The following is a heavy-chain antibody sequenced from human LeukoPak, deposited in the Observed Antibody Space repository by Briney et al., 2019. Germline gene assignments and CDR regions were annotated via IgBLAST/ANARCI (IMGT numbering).Heavy chain of an antibody. V-gene: IGHV3-30*02. CDR2: IRYDGSNK. J-gene: IGHJ6*03. Sequence: GGSLRLSCAASGFTFSSYGMHWVRQAPGKGLEWVAFIRYDGSNKYYADSVKGRFTISRDNSKNTLYLQMNSLRAEDTAVYYCAKDIGSSWYLYYMDVWGKGTTVTVSS. D-gene: IGHD6-13*01. CDR1: GFTFSSYG. CDR3: AKDIGSSWYLYYMDV.